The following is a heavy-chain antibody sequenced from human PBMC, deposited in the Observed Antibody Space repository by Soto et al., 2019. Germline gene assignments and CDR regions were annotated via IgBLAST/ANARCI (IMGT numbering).Heavy chain of an antibody. CDR3: ARDESAGSSIKY. CDR1: GSTFSSYG. D-gene: IGHD2-2*01. Sequence: EVQVVESGGGLVKPGGSLRLSCTASGSTFSSYGMNWVRKAPGKGLEWVSSISNSGNYIYYADSVQGRFTISRDTAQNSLYLQMNSLRAEDTAVYFCARDESAGSSIKYWGQGTLVTVSS. V-gene: IGHV3-21*01. J-gene: IGHJ4*02. CDR2: ISNSGNYI.